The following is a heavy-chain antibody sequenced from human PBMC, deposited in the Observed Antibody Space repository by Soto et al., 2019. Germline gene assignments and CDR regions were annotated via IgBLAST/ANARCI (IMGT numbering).Heavy chain of an antibody. CDR2: ISSNGGTT. CDR3: VRRVSGNYDY. Sequence: EVQLAESGGGMVQPGGSLRLSCVASGFTFSSYDMHWVRQAPGKGLEYVSSISSNGGTTYYGNSVKGIFTISRDNSKNTLYLQVGSLRAEAVVGYYCVRRVSGNYDYWGGGKLVTVSS. V-gene: IGHV3-64*01. CDR1: GFTFSSYD. J-gene: IGHJ4*02. D-gene: IGHD1-7*01.